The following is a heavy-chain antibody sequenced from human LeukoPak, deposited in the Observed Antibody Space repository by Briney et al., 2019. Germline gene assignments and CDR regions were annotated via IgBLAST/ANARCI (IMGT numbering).Heavy chain of an antibody. J-gene: IGHJ4*02. D-gene: IGHD3-22*01. Sequence: GGSLRLSCAASGFTFSSNYMSWVRQAPGKGLEWVSAISGSGGSTYYADSVKGRFTISRDNSKNTLYLQMNSLRAEDTAVYYCAKPQPYYYDSSGYYPTDYWGQGTLVTVSS. CDR1: GFTFSSNY. CDR2: ISGSGGST. CDR3: AKPQPYYYDSSGYYPTDY. V-gene: IGHV3-23*01.